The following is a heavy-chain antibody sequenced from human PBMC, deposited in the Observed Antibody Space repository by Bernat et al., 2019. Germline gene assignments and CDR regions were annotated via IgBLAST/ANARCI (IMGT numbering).Heavy chain of an antibody. D-gene: IGHD3-10*01. CDR2: ISGSGGST. V-gene: IGHV3-23*01. CDR1: GFTFSSYA. J-gene: IGHJ4*02. Sequence: EVQLLESGGGLVQPGGSLRLSCAASGFTFSSYAMSWVRQAPGKGLEWVSAISGSGGSTYYADSVKGRFTISRDNSKNTLYLQMNSLRAEDTAVYYCAKMDCRPSMVRRQKYYFDYWGQGTLVTVSS. CDR3: AKMDCRPSMVRRQKYYFDY.